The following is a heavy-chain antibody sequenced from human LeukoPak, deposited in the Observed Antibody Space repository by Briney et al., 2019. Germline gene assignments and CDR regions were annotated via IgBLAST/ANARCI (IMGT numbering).Heavy chain of an antibody. J-gene: IGHJ2*01. CDR2: IYTSRST. CDR1: RGPLLSYY. Sequence: DTLSHTRTLSRGPLLSYYSHLIPPPPVKRPDSIRRIYTSRSTNTKPSLKSRITLSLHTPKNHFSPKLSPVSAPETPVYNSGRTKYKPTLRSPLTLSVATSKSQFSLKLSSVTAADTAVYYCARGGYGDYVYGWYFDIWGRGTLVTVSS. D-gene: IGHD3-10*01. V-gene: IGHV4-4*07. CDR3: GRTKYKPTLRSPLTLSVATSKSQFSLKLSSVTAADTAVYYCARGGYGDYVYGWYFDI.